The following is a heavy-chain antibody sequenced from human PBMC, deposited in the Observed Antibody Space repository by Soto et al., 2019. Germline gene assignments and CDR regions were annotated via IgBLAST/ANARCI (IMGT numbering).Heavy chain of an antibody. D-gene: IGHD3-22*01. Sequence: TSETLSLTCTVSGGSISSYYWSWIRQPPGKGLEWIGYIYYSGSTNYNPSLKSRVTISVDTSKNQFSLKLSSVTAADTAVYYCARVDYYDSSGYYDYWGQGTLVTVSS. CDR3: ARVDYYDSSGYYDY. CDR2: IYYSGST. J-gene: IGHJ4*02. V-gene: IGHV4-59*01. CDR1: GGSISSYY.